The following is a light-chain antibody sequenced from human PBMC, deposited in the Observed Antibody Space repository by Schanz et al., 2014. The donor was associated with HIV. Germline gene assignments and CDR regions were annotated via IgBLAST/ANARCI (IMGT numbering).Light chain of an antibody. Sequence: QSALTQPPSASGSPGQSVTISCTGTSSDVSDYNYVSWYQQHPGKAPKLMIYEVTKRPSGVPDRFSGSKSGNTASLTISGLQAEDEADYYCSSYASRSTPLYVFGTGTKLTVL. CDR3: SSYASRSTPLYV. J-gene: IGLJ1*01. V-gene: IGLV2-8*01. CDR1: SSDVSDYNY. CDR2: EVT.